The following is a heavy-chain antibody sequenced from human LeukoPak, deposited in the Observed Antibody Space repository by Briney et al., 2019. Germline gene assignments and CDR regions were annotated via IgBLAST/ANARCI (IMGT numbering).Heavy chain of an antibody. CDR1: GFTFSSDG. J-gene: IGHJ3*02. CDR2: IRYVGGIE. V-gene: IGHV3-30*02. Sequence: PGGSLRLSCTASGFTFSSDGMRWVRQAPGKGLEWVAFIRYVGGIEYYADSVKGRFTISRDNSKNTLYLQMSSLRAEDTAVYYCAKDGGSSLGDIWGQGTMVTVSS. D-gene: IGHD2-2*01. CDR3: AKDGGSSLGDI.